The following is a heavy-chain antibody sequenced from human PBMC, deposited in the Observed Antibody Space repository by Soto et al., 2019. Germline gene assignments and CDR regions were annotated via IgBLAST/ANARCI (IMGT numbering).Heavy chain of an antibody. D-gene: IGHD3-16*01. Sequence: SETLSLTCTVSGGSVSSGCDYWSWIRQPPGKGLEGIGYIYYSGSTNYNPTLKSRVPISVDTAKTQFCLKLSSVTAADTAVYNCARDQGGAPNYYYYGMDVWGQGTTVTVSS. J-gene: IGHJ6*02. CDR3: ARDQGGAPNYYYYGMDV. CDR2: IYYSGST. V-gene: IGHV4-61*01. CDR1: GGSVSSGCDY.